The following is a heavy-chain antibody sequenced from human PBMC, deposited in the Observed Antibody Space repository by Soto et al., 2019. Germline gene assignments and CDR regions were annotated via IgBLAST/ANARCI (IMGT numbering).Heavy chain of an antibody. D-gene: IGHD3-22*01. J-gene: IGHJ4*02. Sequence: ASAKVSFKASGYTFTSYGINWGRQAPGRGLEWMGWINPGNGNTKYSQQFQGRVIIDRDTSASTAYMEVSSLRSEDTAVYYCARGGYFDSSNYLAYWGLGTLVTVSS. CDR1: GYTFTSYG. V-gene: IGHV1-3*01. CDR2: INPGNGNT. CDR3: ARGGYFDSSNYLAY.